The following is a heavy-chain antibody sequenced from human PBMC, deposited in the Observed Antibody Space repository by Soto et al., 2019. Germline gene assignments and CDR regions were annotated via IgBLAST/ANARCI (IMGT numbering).Heavy chain of an antibody. CDR3: ASTARPKSDYSRYYYGMAV. D-gene: IGHD4-4*01. Sequence: QVQLVQSGAEVKKPGSSVKVSCKASGGTFSSYAISWVRQAPGQGLEWMGGIIPIFGTANYAQKFQGRVTITADATTSPAYMELSSLRTEDTAVYYCASTARPKSDYSRYYYGMAVWGQGTTVTVSS. V-gene: IGHV1-69*01. CDR2: IIPIFGTA. CDR1: GGTFSSYA. J-gene: IGHJ6*02.